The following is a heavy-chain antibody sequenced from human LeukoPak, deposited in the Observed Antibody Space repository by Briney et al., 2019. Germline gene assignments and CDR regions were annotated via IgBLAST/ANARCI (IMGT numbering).Heavy chain of an antibody. Sequence: GGSLRLSCTASGFTFSSYAMSWVRQAPGKGLEWVSALSGSGGNTYYADSEKGRFTISRDNSKNTLYLQMNSLRAEDTAKYYCAKVASLCTSTSCVRGGFDYWGQGTLVTVSS. CDR3: AKVASLCTSTSCVRGGFDY. J-gene: IGHJ4*02. CDR1: GFTFSSYA. D-gene: IGHD2-2*01. CDR2: LSGSGGNT. V-gene: IGHV3-23*01.